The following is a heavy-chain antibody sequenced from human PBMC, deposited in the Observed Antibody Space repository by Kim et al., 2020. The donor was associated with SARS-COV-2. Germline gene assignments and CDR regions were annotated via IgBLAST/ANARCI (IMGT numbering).Heavy chain of an antibody. Sequence: GGSLRLSCAASGFTFSSYAMSWVRQAPGKGLEWVSAISGSGGSTYYAESVKGRFTISRDNSKNTLYLQMNSLRAEDTAVYYCAKAKDMVRGVIMPYLIDYWGQGTLVTVSS. CDR2: ISGSGGST. CDR3: AKAKDMVRGVIMPYLIDY. D-gene: IGHD3-10*01. CDR1: GFTFSSYA. V-gene: IGHV3-23*01. J-gene: IGHJ4*02.